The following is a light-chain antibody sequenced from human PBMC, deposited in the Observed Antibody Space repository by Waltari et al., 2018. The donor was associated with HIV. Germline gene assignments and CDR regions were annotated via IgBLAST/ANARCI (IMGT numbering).Light chain of an antibody. CDR2: GAS. Sequence: EIVLTQSPGTLSLSPGESATLSCRASQSVSSSYLAWYRQKPGQAPRLLIYGASSRATGIPDRFSGSGSGTDFTLTISRLEPEDFAVYYCQQYGSSLCSFGQGTKLEIK. CDR1: QSVSSSY. CDR3: QQYGSSLCS. J-gene: IGKJ2*04. V-gene: IGKV3-20*01.